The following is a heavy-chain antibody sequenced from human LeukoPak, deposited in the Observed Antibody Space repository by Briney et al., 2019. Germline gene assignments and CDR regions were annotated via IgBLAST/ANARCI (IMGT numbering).Heavy chain of an antibody. D-gene: IGHD3-22*01. J-gene: IGHJ4*02. CDR2: INSDGSST. Sequence: GGSLRLSCAASGFTFSSYWMHWVRQAPWKGLVWVSRINSDGSSTSYADSVKGRFTISRDNAKNTLYLQMNSLRAEDTAVYYCARGAHYYDSSGYYPPPYWGQGTLVTVSS. V-gene: IGHV3-74*01. CDR1: GFTFSSYW. CDR3: ARGAHYYDSSGYYPPPY.